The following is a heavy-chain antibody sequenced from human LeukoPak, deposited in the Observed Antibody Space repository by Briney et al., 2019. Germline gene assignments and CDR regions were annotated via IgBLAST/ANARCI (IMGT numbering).Heavy chain of an antibody. CDR3: ARVPIPLAGTKYAKCFQY. Sequence: GGSLRLSCAASGFTFRRYGLSWVRQAPGKGLEWVSAISGKGGSKYYADSVKGRFTISRDNSKNTLYLQMNSLRAEDTAVYYCARVPIPLAGTKYAKCFQYWGQGTLITVCS. CDR1: GFTFRRYG. J-gene: IGHJ1*01. D-gene: IGHD6-19*01. V-gene: IGHV3-23*01. CDR2: ISGKGGSK.